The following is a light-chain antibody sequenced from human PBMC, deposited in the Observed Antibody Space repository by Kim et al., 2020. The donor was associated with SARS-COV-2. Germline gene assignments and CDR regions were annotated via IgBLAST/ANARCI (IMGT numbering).Light chain of an antibody. Sequence: RLTCTMHSDINIGGYNIYWHQQQPGSPHRYLLYYYSDSDKGQGSGVPSRFSGSKDASANTGILLISGLQSEDEADYYCMIWTTLALFGGGTQLTVL. CDR2: YYSDSDK. J-gene: IGLJ2*01. V-gene: IGLV5-37*01. CDR3: MIWTTLAL. CDR1: SDINIGGYN.